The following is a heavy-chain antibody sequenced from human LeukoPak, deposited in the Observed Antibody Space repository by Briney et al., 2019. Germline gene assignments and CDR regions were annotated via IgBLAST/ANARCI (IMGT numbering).Heavy chain of an antibody. CDR3: ARDRMTAMRESGYHGY. V-gene: IGHV3-33*08. D-gene: IGHD3-3*01. CDR2: IWYDGSNK. J-gene: IGHJ4*02. CDR1: GFTFSSYG. Sequence: GGSLRLSCAASGFTFSSYGMHWVRQAPGKGLEWVAVIWYDGSNKYYADSVKGRFTISRDNSKNTLYLQMNSLRAEDTAVYYCARDRMTAMRESGYHGYWGQGTLVTVSS.